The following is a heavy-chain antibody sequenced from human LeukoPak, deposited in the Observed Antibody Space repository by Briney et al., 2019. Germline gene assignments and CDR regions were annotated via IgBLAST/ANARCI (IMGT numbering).Heavy chain of an antibody. J-gene: IGHJ4*02. V-gene: IGHV3-48*01. CDR3: AREIRSNAGDFDY. Sequence: GGSLRLSCAASGFTFSLYSMNWVRRAPGKGLEWVSYIGSSDGTTYYADSVKGRFTVSRDNAKNSLYLQMHSLRGEDTAMYYCAREIRSNAGDFDYWGQRTLVTVSS. D-gene: IGHD4-11*01. CDR1: GFTFSLYS. CDR2: IGSSDGTT.